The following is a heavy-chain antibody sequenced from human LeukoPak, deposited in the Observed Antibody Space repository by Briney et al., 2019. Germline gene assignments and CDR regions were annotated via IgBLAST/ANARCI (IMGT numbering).Heavy chain of an antibody. D-gene: IGHD3-10*01. CDR3: ARDSTYYYDSGSSGPHYFDN. CDR1: GFTFSNYA. J-gene: IGHJ4*02. Sequence: GKSLRLSCAASGFTFSNYAMHWVRQAPGKGLEWVSLISSGGTYEYYADSVKGRFTISRDNSKNTMYLQLNSLRAEDTAVYYCARDSTYYYDSGSSGPHYFDNWGQGTLVTVSS. V-gene: IGHV3-30*01. CDR2: ISSGGTYE.